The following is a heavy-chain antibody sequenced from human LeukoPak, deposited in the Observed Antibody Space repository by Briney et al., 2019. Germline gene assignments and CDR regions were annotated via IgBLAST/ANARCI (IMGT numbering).Heavy chain of an antibody. CDR1: GGTFSSYA. D-gene: IGHD3-10*01. Sequence: GSSVKVSCKASGGTFSSYAISWVRQAPGQGLEWMGGIIPILGIANYAQKFQGRVTITADKSTSTAYMELSSLRSEDTAVYYCARGVGDTMVRGATSGLLDYWGQGTLVTVSS. V-gene: IGHV1-69*04. CDR3: ARGVGDTMVRGATSGLLDY. CDR2: IIPILGIA. J-gene: IGHJ4*02.